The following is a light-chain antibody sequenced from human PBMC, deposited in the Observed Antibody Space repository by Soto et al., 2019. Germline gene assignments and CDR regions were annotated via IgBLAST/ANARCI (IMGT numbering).Light chain of an antibody. CDR3: QQYGSAPLT. CDR2: GAS. Sequence: EIVLTQSPGTLSLSPGERATLSCRASQSVSSSFLAWYQQKPGQAPRLLIYGASSRATGIPDRFSGSGSGTDFTLTIIRLEPEDFAVYYCQQYGSAPLTFGQGTKLGIK. CDR1: QSVSSSF. J-gene: IGKJ2*01. V-gene: IGKV3-20*01.